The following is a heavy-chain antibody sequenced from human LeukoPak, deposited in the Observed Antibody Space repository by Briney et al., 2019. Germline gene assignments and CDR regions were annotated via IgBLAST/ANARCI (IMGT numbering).Heavy chain of an antibody. D-gene: IGHD4/OR15-4a*01. J-gene: IGHJ4*02. V-gene: IGHV3-48*03. CDR2: ISSSGSTI. Sequence: QSGGSPRLSCAASGFTFSSYEMNWVRQAPGKGLEWVSYISSSGSTIYYADSVKGRFTISRDNAKNSLYLQMNSLRAEDTAVYYCARRAGAYSHPYDYWGQGTLVTVSS. CDR3: ARRAGAYSHPYDY. CDR1: GFTFSSYE.